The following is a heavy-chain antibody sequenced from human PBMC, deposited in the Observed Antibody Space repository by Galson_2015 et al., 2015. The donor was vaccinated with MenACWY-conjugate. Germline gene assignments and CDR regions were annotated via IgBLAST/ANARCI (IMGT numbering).Heavy chain of an antibody. Sequence: SVKVSCKAYSYTFTDYGITWVRQAPGQGPEWLGWISADSGKTNYAQTLQGKITITTNPSTNTAYMELRSLRSNNTAVYYCARDPRPGVYYPLRYWGQGTLVTVSS. D-gene: IGHD1-26*01. CDR1: SYTFTDYG. V-gene: IGHV1-18*01. CDR2: ISADSGKT. CDR3: ARDPRPGVYYPLRY. J-gene: IGHJ4*02.